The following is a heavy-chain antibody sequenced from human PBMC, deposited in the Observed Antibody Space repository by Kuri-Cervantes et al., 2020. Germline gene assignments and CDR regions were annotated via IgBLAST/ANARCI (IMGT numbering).Heavy chain of an antibody. CDR1: GFTFSNYW. CDR2: IKEDGSER. D-gene: IGHD4-17*01. Sequence: GESLKISCAASGFTFSNYWMDWVRQAPGKGLEWVATIKEDGSERYYVDSVKGRFTISRDNAKNSLYLQMNSLRAEDTAVYYCARGHDYGDYGNAFDIWGQGTMVTVSS. V-gene: IGHV3-7*04. CDR3: ARGHDYGDYGNAFDI. J-gene: IGHJ3*02.